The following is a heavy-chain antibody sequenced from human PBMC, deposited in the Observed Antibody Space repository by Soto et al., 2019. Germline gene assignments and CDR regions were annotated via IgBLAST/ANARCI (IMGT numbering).Heavy chain of an antibody. V-gene: IGHV3-53*01. Sequence: GGSLRLSCAASGFTVSSNYMSWVRQAPGEGLEWVSVIYSGGSTYYADSVKGRFTISRDNSKNTLYLQMNSLRAEDTAVYYCARDQRSGYDFNNYYYYGMDVWGQGTTVTVSS. CDR1: GFTVSSNY. D-gene: IGHD5-12*01. CDR3: ARDQRSGYDFNNYYYYGMDV. J-gene: IGHJ6*02. CDR2: IYSGGST.